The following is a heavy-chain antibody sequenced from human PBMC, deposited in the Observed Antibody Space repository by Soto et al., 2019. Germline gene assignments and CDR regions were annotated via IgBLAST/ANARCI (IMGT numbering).Heavy chain of an antibody. CDR1: GYDFTTYG. J-gene: IGHJ4*02. CDR2: ISAHNGNT. D-gene: IGHD1-1*01. Sequence: QVHLVQSGAEVKKPGASVKVSCKGSGYDFTTYGITCVRQAPGQGLEWMAWISAHNGNTDYAQKLQGRVTVTRDTSTSTAYMELRSLRSDDTAVYYCARGRYGDYCGQGALVTVSS. V-gene: IGHV1-18*01. CDR3: ARGRYGDY.